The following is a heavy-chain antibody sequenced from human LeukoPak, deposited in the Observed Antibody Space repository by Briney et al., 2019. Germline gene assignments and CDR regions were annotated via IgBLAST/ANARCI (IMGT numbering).Heavy chain of an antibody. CDR1: GFTFSTFA. D-gene: IGHD4-23*01. V-gene: IGHV3-30*04. Sequence: GGSLRLSCAASGFTFSTFAMHWVRQAPGKGLEWVANILYDGSHEFYADSVKGRFTISRDNSKNTLYLQINSLRTEDTAVYFCAKEGRWLDSWGQGTLVTVSS. CDR2: ILYDGSHE. J-gene: IGHJ4*02. CDR3: AKEGRWLDS.